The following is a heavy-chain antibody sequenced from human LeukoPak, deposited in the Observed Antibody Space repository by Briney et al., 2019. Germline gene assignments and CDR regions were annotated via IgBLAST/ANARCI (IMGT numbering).Heavy chain of an antibody. CDR3: ARDAFSQAVPWFDP. CDR1: GGSISSGGYY. Sequence: SETLSLTCTVSGGSISSGGYYWSWIRQHPGKGLEWIGYIYYSGSTYYNPSLKSRVTISVDTSKNQFSLKLSSVTAADTAVYYCARDAFSQAVPWFDPWGQGTLVTVSS. CDR2: IYYSGST. D-gene: IGHD6-25*01. J-gene: IGHJ5*02. V-gene: IGHV4-31*03.